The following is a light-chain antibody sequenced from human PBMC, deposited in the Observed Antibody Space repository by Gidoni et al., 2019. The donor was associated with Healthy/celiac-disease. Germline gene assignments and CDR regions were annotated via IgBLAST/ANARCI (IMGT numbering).Light chain of an antibody. J-gene: IGLJ2*01. CDR3: NSRDSSGNHRVV. CDR2: GKN. Sequence: SSELTQDSAVSVALGQTVRITCQGDSLRSYYASWYQQKPGQAPVRVIYGKNNRPSGIPDRFSGSRSGNTASLTITGAQAEDEADYYCNSRDSSGNHRVVFGGGTKLTVL. V-gene: IGLV3-19*01. CDR1: SLRSYY.